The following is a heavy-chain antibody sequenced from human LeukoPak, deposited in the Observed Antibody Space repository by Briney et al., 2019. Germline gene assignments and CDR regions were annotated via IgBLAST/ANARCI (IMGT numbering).Heavy chain of an antibody. CDR2: INHSGST. CDR3: ARDGRHDPDDAFDI. CDR1: GGSFSGYY. Sequence: SETLSLTCAVYGGSFSGYYWSWIRQPPGKGLEWIGEINHSGSTNYNPSLKSRVTISVDTSKNQFSLKLSSVTAADTAVYYCARDGRHDPDDAFDIWGQGTMVTVSS. J-gene: IGHJ3*02. D-gene: IGHD1-14*01. V-gene: IGHV4-34*01.